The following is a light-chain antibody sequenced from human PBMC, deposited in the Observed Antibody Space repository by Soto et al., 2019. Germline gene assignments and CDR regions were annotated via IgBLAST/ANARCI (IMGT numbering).Light chain of an antibody. V-gene: IGLV2-14*01. CDR1: SSDIGGYNY. CDR2: EVS. J-gene: IGLJ2*01. Sequence: QSALTQPASVSGSPGQSITISCTGTSSDIGGYNYVSWYQQHPGKAPKLMIYEVSNRPSGVSNRFSGSKSGNTASLIISGLQAEDEADYYCSSYTTSSTPVVFGGGTQLTVL. CDR3: SSYTTSSTPVV.